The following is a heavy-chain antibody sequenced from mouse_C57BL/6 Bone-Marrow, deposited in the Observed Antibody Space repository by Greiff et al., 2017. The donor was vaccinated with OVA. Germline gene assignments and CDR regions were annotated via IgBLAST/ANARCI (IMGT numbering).Heavy chain of an antibody. CDR3: ARLWYFDV. CDR2: ISNGGGST. CDR1: GFTFSDYY. Sequence: EVQGVESGGGLVQPGGSLKLSCAASGFTFSDYYMYWVRQTPEKRLEWVAYISNGGGSTYYPDTVKGRFTISRDNAKNTLYLQMSRLKSEDTAMYYCARLWYFDVWGTGTTVTVSS. J-gene: IGHJ1*03. V-gene: IGHV5-12*01.